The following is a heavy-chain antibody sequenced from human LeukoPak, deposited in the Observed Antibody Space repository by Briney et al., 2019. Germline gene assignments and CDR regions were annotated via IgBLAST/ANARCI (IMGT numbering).Heavy chain of an antibody. J-gene: IGHJ4*02. Sequence: SETLSLTCTVSGGSISSGGYYWSWIRQPPGKGLEWIGYIYHSGSTYYNPSLKSRVTISVDRSKNQFSLKLSSVTAADTAVYYCANYCSSTSCFFDYWGQGTLVTVSS. V-gene: IGHV4-30-2*01. CDR1: GGSISSGGYY. CDR3: ANYCSSTSCFFDY. D-gene: IGHD2-2*01. CDR2: IYHSGST.